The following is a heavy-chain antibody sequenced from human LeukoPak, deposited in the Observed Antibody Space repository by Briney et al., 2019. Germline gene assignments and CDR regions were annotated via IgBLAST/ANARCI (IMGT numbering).Heavy chain of an antibody. Sequence: PGGSLRLSCAASGFTVSSNYMSWVRQAPGKGLEWVSVIYSGGSTYYADSVKGRFTISRDNFMSTVYLQMNSLRAEDTAVYYCAKDRQTITIFGVVNTPRANFDYWGQGTLVTVSS. D-gene: IGHD3-3*01. J-gene: IGHJ4*02. V-gene: IGHV3-53*05. CDR3: AKDRQTITIFGVVNTPRANFDY. CDR1: GFTVSSNY. CDR2: IYSGGST.